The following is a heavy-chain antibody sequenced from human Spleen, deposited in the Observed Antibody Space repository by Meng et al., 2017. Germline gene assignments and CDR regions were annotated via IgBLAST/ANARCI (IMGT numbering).Heavy chain of an antibody. CDR1: GGSISSGSYY. J-gene: IGHJ4*02. D-gene: IGHD2-2*01. Sequence: SETLSLTCTVSGGSISSGSYYWSWIRQPAGKGLEWIGRIYTSGSTNYNPSLKSRVTLSLDTSKNQFSLKLSSVTAADTAVYYCARSNPGLGYAYWGQGTLVTVSS. CDR2: IYTSGST. V-gene: IGHV4-61*02. CDR3: ARSNPGLGYAY.